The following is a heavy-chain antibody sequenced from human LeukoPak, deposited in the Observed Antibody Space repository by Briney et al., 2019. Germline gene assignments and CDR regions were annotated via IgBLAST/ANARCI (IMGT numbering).Heavy chain of an antibody. V-gene: IGHV4-61*02. J-gene: IGHJ4*02. CDR1: GGSISSGSYY. CDR2: IYTSGST. D-gene: IGHD3-22*01. Sequence: PSQTLSLTCTVSGGSISSGSYYWSWIRQPAGKGLEWIGRIYTSGSTNYNPSLKSRVTISVDTSKNQFSLKLSSVTAADTAVYYCARDYYDSSGYYIGGFDYWGQGTLVTVSS. CDR3: ARDYYDSSGYYIGGFDY.